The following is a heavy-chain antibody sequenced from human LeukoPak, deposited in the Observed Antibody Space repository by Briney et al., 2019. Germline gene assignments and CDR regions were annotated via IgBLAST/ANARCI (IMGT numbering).Heavy chain of an antibody. CDR3: AALWFGDPETPHDD. D-gene: IGHD3-10*01. V-gene: IGHV4-59*01. CDR2: IYYTGST. CDR1: GGCISSYY. J-gene: IGHJ4*02. Sequence: SESLSLTCTVSGGCISSYYWSWVRQPPGKGLEWIAYIYYTGSTNYNPSLKSRVTISVDTSKNQVSLKVRTVTAEDTAVYYCAALWFGDPETPHDDWGQGTLVTVSS.